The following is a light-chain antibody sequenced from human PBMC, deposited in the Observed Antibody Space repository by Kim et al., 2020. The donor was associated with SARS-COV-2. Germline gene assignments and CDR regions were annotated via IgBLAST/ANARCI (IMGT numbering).Light chain of an antibody. V-gene: IGLV1-47*01. Sequence: GLTQPPSASGTPGQRVTISCSGSSSNIGSNYVYWYQQLPGTAPKLLIYRNNQRPSGVPDRFSGSKSGTSASLAISGLRSEDEADYYCAAWDDSLSVVFGGGTQLTVL. CDR1: SSNIGSNY. J-gene: IGLJ2*01. CDR3: AAWDDSLSVV. CDR2: RNN.